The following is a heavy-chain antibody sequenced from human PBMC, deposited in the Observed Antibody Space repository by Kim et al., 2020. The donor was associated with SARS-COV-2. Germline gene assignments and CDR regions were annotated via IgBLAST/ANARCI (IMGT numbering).Heavy chain of an antibody. CDR1: GFTFSSYS. J-gene: IGHJ6*02. CDR3: ARDGEDSGYPSYYYGMDV. D-gene: IGHD5-12*01. CDR2: ISSSSSTI. Sequence: GGSLRLSCAASGFTFSSYSMNWVRQAPGKGLEWVSYISSSSSTIYYADSVKGRFTISRDNAKNSLYLQMNSLRAEDTAVYYCARDGEDSGYPSYYYGMDVWGQGTTVSVSS. V-gene: IGHV3-48*04.